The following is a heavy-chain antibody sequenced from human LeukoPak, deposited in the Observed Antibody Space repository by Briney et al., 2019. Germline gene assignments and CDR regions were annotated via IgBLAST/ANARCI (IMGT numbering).Heavy chain of an antibody. CDR2: IIPIFGTA. V-gene: IGHV1-69*13. Sequence: SVKVSCKASGGTFSSYAVSWARQAPGQGLEWMGGIIPIFGTANYAQKFQGRVTITADESTSTAYMELSSLRSEDTAVYYCARDRLMVRGVIDYWGQGTLVTVSS. J-gene: IGHJ4*02. CDR3: ARDRLMVRGVIDY. CDR1: GGTFSSYA. D-gene: IGHD3-10*01.